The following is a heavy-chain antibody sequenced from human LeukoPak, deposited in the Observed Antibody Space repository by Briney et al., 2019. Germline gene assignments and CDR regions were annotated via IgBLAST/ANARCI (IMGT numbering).Heavy chain of an antibody. J-gene: IGHJ4*02. V-gene: IGHV3-7*03. Sequence: GGSLRLSCAASGFTFSSYWMSWVHQAPGKGLEWVANIKQDGSEKYYVDSVKGRFTISRDNAKNSLYLQMNSLRAEDTAVYYCARAGYSNRWDGVDYWGQGTLVTVSS. CDR3: ARAGYSNRWDGVDY. CDR1: GFTFSSYW. D-gene: IGHD2/OR15-2a*01. CDR2: IKQDGSEK.